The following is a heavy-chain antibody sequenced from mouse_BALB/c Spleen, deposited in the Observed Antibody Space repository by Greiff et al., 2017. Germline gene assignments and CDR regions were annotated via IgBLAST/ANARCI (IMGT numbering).Heavy chain of an antibody. V-gene: IGHV8-8*01. CDR3: ARIDSSGSAY. J-gene: IGHJ3*01. CDR2: IWWDDDK. CDR1: GFSLSTSGMG. D-gene: IGHD3-1*01. Sequence: QVTLKVSGPGILQPSQTLSLTCSFSGFSLSTSGMGVGWIRQPSGKGLEWLAHIWWDDDKYYNTALKSGLTISKDTSKNQVFLKIASVDTADTATYYCARIDSSGSAYWGQGTLVTVSA.